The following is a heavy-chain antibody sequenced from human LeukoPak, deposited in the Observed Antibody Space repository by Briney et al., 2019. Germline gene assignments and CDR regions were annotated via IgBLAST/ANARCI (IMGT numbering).Heavy chain of an antibody. D-gene: IGHD2-8*01. CDR3: ARSAEHCNNGVCFTDYYMDV. CDR1: GYSFTGHY. V-gene: IGHV1-2*02. J-gene: IGHJ6*03. CDR2: INPKSGGT. Sequence: ASVKDSCKASGYSFTGHYMHWVRQAPGQGLEWMGCINPKSGGTNYPQKFQGRVTMTRDTSITTAYMELNSLTSDDTAVYFCARSAEHCNNGVCFTDYYMDVWGKGTTVTVSS.